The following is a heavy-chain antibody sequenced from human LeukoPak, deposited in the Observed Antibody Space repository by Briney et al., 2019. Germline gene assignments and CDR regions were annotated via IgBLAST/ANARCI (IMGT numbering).Heavy chain of an antibody. D-gene: IGHD3-10*01. Sequence: SETLSLTCTVSGGSISSDNYYWSWIRQPAGKGLEWIGHIYTSGGTNYNPSLKSRVTISVDTSKNQFSLKLSSVTAADTAVYYCARTSSGSTYYYYYMDVWGKGTTVTVSS. CDR2: IYTSGGT. CDR1: GGSISSDNYY. V-gene: IGHV4-61*09. J-gene: IGHJ6*03. CDR3: ARTSSGSTYYYYYMDV.